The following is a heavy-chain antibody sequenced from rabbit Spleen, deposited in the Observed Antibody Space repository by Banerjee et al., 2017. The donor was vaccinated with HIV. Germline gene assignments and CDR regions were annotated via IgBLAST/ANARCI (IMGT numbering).Heavy chain of an antibody. J-gene: IGHJ6*01. CDR1: GFSFSNSYY. CDR2: VWSGSIGNS. V-gene: IGHV1S40*01. D-gene: IGHD1-1*01. Sequence: QSLEESGGDLVQPEGSLTLTCTASGFSFSNSYYMCWVRQAPGKGLEWIGCVWSGSIGNSYYASWAKVRFTISKTSSTTVTLQMTSLTAADTATYFCARDTSSSFSSYGMDLWGPGTLVTVS. CDR3: ARDTSSSFSSYGMDL.